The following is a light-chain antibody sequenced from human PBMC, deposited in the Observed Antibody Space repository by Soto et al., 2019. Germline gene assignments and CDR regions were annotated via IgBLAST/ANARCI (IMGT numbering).Light chain of an antibody. CDR3: CSYAGTTPNEV. CDR2: DVS. CDR1: SSDVGSYNF. Sequence: QSALTQPASVSGSPGQSITISCTGTSSDVGSYNFVSWYQQHPDKAPKLMIYDVSKRPSGVSNRFSGSKSGNTASLTISGLQAEDEADYYCCSYAGTTPNEVFGAGTKLTVL. V-gene: IGLV2-23*02. J-gene: IGLJ1*01.